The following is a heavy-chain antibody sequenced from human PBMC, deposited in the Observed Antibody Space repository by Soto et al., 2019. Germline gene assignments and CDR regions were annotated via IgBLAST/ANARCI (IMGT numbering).Heavy chain of an antibody. J-gene: IGHJ4*02. Sequence: GGSLRLSCVGSGVTVSSNYMTWVRQAPGKGLEWVSVIYTGGNTFYADSVKGRFTISRDNFRNTVYLEMNDLRAGDTALYWCARSRNDGYHYFLDSWGQGTQVTVSS. V-gene: IGHV3-53*01. CDR2: IYTGGNT. D-gene: IGHD5-12*01. CDR1: GVTVSSNY. CDR3: ARSRNDGYHYFLDS.